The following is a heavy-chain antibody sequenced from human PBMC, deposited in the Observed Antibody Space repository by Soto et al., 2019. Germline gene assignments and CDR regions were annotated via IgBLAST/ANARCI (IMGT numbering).Heavy chain of an antibody. V-gene: IGHV4-39*01. Sequence: QLQLQESGPGLVKPSETLSLTCTVSGGSISGSSYYWGWIRQPPGKGLEWIGAIYYTGRTYYKPSVKNPVTISVYTSTIQFSLKQNSVSAADTAVYYCASGGEGSIAVAGWGQGTLVTVSS. CDR3: ASGGEGSIAVAG. CDR2: IYYTGRT. D-gene: IGHD6-19*01. J-gene: IGHJ4*02. CDR1: GGSISGSSYY.